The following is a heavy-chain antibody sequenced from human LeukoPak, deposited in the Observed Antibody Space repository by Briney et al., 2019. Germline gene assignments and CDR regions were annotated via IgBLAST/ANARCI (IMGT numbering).Heavy chain of an antibody. CDR2: ISGSGGST. V-gene: IGHV3-23*01. CDR1: GFTFSSYA. D-gene: IGHD4-23*01. J-gene: IGHJ4*02. Sequence: GGSLRLSCAASGFTFSSYAMSWVRQAPGKGLEWVSAISGSGGSTYYTDSVKGRFTISRDNSKSTLYLQMNSRRAEDTAVYYCAKEQNSKGYFDYCGQGTLVTVSS. CDR3: AKEQNSKGYFDY.